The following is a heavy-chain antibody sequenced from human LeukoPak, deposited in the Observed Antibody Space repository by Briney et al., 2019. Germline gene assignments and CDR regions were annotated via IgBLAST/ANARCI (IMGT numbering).Heavy chain of an antibody. J-gene: IGHJ6*03. CDR3: AKTPSPVVTPKSTYYMDV. CDR2: ISSSSSYI. Sequence: GGSLRLSCAASGFTFSSYSMNWVRQAPGKGLEWVSSISSSSSYIYYADSVKGRFTISRDNSKNTLYLQMNSLRAEDTAVYYCAKTPSPVVTPKSTYYMDVWGKGATVTVSS. D-gene: IGHD4-23*01. CDR1: GFTFSSYS. V-gene: IGHV3-21*04.